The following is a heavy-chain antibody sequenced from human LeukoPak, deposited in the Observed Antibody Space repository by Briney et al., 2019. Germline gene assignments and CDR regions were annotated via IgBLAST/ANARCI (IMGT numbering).Heavy chain of an antibody. J-gene: IGHJ4*02. V-gene: IGHV3-30*18. CDR1: GFTFSSYG. D-gene: IGHD1-26*01. Sequence: GGSLRLSCAASGFTFSSYGMHWVRQAPGKGLEWVAVISYDGSNKYYADSVKGRFTISRDNSKNTLYLQMNSLRAEDTAVYYCAKGRERSYYFDYWGQGTLVTVSS. CDR3: AKGRERSYYFDY. CDR2: ISYDGSNK.